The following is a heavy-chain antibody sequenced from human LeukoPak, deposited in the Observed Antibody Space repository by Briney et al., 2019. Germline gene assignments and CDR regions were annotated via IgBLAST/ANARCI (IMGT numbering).Heavy chain of an antibody. D-gene: IGHD2-2*01. CDR1: GFSLGRIG. CDR3: AKDGPASGLSYFDY. J-gene: IGHJ4*02. Sequence: GGSLRLSCAASGFSLGRIGMHWVRQAPGKGLEWVAFIRYDGSTRYYADSVKGRFIISRDISENTLYLQMNSLRTEDAAMYYCAKDGPASGLSYFDYWGQGTLVTVSS. CDR2: IRYDGSTR. V-gene: IGHV3-30*02.